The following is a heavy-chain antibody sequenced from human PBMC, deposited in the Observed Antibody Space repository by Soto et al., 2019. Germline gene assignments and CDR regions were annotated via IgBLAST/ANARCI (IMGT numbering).Heavy chain of an antibody. D-gene: IGHD3-22*01. J-gene: IGHJ6*02. CDR3: AKDPYYYDTSEMDV. Sequence: GGSLRLSCAASGFTFSSYAMSWVRQAPGKGLEWVSAIGGSGGSTYYADSVKGRFTISRDNSKNTLFLQMNSLRAEDTAVYYCAKDPYYYDTSEMDVWGQGTTVTVSS. V-gene: IGHV3-23*01. CDR1: GFTFSSYA. CDR2: IGGSGGST.